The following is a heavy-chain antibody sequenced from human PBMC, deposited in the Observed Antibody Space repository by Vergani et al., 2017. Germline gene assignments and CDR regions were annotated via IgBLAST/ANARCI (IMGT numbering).Heavy chain of an antibody. V-gene: IGHV4-38-2*02. D-gene: IGHD6-19*01. J-gene: IGHJ5*02. CDR3: ASDTHSGQRADR. Sequence: QVQLQESGPRLVKPSETLDLICSVSGYSFSSGYFWGWIRQSPVEVLEWLGTIDRTGSTHLSPSLKSRLTISVDTTKNQFSLRLTSATAADTAVYYCASDTHSGQRADRWGQGILVTVTS. CDR2: IDRTGST. CDR1: GYSFSSGYF.